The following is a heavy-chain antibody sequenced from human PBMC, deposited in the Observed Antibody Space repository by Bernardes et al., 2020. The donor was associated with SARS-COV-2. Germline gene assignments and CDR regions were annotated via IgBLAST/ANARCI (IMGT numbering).Heavy chain of an antibody. CDR2: ISSSGSYI. CDR1: GFTFGDYY. V-gene: IGHV3-11*06. Sequence: GGSLRLSCTASGFTFGDYYMSWIRQAPGKGLEWISYISSSGSYIDYADSVKGRFTISRDNARDSLYLQMDSLGAEDTAVYYCATNYDIWSGPLGVDVWGQGTTVSVSS. J-gene: IGHJ6*02. D-gene: IGHD3-3*01. CDR3: ATNYDIWSGPLGVDV.